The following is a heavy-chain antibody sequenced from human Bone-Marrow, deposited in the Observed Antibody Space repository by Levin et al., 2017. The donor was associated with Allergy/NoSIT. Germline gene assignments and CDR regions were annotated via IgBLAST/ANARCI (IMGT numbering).Heavy chain of an antibody. D-gene: IGHD2-2*01. CDR1: GESFRGFY. V-gene: IGHV4-34*01. J-gene: IGHJ4*02. CDR3: ARPLIPAARRVGWDY. Sequence: SETLSLTCSVPGESFRGFYWSWIRQSPGKGLEWIGEINHVGNTNYNPSLKSRVSMSVDTSKNEVSLQLTSVTAADTAMYFCARPLIPAARRVGWDYWVQGTLVTVSS. CDR2: INHVGNT.